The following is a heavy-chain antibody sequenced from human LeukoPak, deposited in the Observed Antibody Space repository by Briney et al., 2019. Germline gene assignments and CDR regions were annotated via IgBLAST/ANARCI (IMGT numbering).Heavy chain of an antibody. J-gene: IGHJ4*02. CDR3: ASSSSSSGWYVYYFDY. D-gene: IGHD6-19*01. V-gene: IGHV1-69*04. CDR1: GGTFSSYA. CDR2: IIPILGIA. Sequence: SVKVSCKASGGTFSSYAISWVRQAPGQGLEWMGRIIPILGIANYAQKFQGRVTITADKSTSTAHMELSSLRSEDTAVYYCASSSSSSGWYVYYFDYWGQGTLVTVSS.